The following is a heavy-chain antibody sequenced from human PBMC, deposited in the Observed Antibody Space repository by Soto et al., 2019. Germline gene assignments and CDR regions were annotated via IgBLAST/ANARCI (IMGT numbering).Heavy chain of an antibody. Sequence: QVQLVESGGGLVKPGGSLRLSCVASGFTFSDYYMSWIRQAPGKGLEWVSYIYNSGHAIYYADSVKGRFTVSRDNSNNSMSLQMDSLRADDPAIYYCARDARYASSSYGFDVWGQGTTVSVSS. CDR1: GFTFSDYY. CDR3: ARDARYASSSYGFDV. CDR2: IYNSGHAI. D-gene: IGHD6-13*01. J-gene: IGHJ6*02. V-gene: IGHV3-11*01.